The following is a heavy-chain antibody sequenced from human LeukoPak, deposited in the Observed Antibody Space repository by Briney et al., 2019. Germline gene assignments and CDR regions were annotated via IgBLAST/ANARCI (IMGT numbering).Heavy chain of an antibody. CDR1: GGSISSYN. CDR3: AREPGFDSSGYLNWFDP. V-gene: IGHV4-59*01. D-gene: IGHD3-22*01. CDR2: ISYSGST. Sequence: SETLSLTCTVSGGSISSYNWSWIRQPPGPGLEWIACISYSGSTKYNPSPKRQITISVDTSKNQLSLKLSSVTAADTAVYYCAREPGFDSSGYLNWFDPWGQGTLVTVSS. J-gene: IGHJ5*02.